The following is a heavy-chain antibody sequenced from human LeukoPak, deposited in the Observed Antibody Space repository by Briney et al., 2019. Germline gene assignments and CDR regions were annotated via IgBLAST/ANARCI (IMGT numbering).Heavy chain of an antibody. D-gene: IGHD3-22*01. V-gene: IGHV3-30*18. CDR3: AKESESYDSSGSTFDY. J-gene: IGHJ4*02. CDR2: ISYDGSNK. Sequence: GGSLRLSCAASGFTFSSYGMHWVRQAPGKGLEWVAVISYDGSNKYYADSVKGRFTISRDNSKNTLYLQMNSLRAEDTAIYYCAKESESYDSSGSTFDYWGQGTLVTVSS. CDR1: GFTFSSYG.